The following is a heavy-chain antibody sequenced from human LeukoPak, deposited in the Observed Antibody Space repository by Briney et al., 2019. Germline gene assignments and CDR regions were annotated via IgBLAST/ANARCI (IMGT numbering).Heavy chain of an antibody. V-gene: IGHV3-43D*03. Sequence: GGSLRLSCAASGFTFDDYAMHWVRQAPGKGLEWVSLISWDDGSTYYADSVKGRFTISRDNSKNSLYLQMNSLRAEDTALYYCAKDAGYSYYYYYMDVWGKGTTVTVSS. CDR1: GFTFDDYA. CDR3: AKDAGYSYYYYYMDV. CDR2: ISWDDGST. J-gene: IGHJ6*03. D-gene: IGHD5-18*01.